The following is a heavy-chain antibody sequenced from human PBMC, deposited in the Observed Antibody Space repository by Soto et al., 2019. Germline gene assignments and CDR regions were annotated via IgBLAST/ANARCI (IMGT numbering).Heavy chain of an antibody. D-gene: IGHD5-18*01. CDR1: GFTFSSYA. CDR3: ARAGIQLWSDC. J-gene: IGHJ4*02. Sequence: QVQLVESGGGVVQPGRSLRLSCAASGFTFSSYAMHWVRQAPGKGREWGAVISYDGSNKYYADSVKGRFTISRDNSKNTLYLQMNILRAEDTAVYYCARAGIQLWSDCWGQGTLVTVSS. V-gene: IGHV3-30-3*01. CDR2: ISYDGSNK.